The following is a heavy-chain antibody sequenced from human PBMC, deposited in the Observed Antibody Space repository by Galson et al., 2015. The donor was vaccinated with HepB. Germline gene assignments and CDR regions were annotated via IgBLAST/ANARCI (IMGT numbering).Heavy chain of an antibody. CDR2: IWYDGSNK. CDR3: ARVGPPSEVGGIVVVDNDAFDI. V-gene: IGHV3-33*01. CDR1: GFTFSSYG. J-gene: IGHJ3*02. D-gene: IGHD3-22*01. Sequence: SLRLSCAASGFTFSSYGMHWVRQAPGKGLEWVAVIWYDGSNKYYADSVKGRFTISRDNSKNTLYLQMNSLRAEDTAVYYCARVGPPSEVGGIVVVDNDAFDIWGQGTMVTVSS.